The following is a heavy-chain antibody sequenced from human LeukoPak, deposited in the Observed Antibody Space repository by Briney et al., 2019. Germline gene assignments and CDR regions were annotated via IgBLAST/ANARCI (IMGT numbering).Heavy chain of an antibody. CDR1: GGSISSGGYY. D-gene: IGHD2-15*01. J-gene: IGHJ2*01. CDR2: IYYSGST. Sequence: SETLSLTCTVSGGSISSGGYYWSWIRQRPGKGLEWIGYIYYSGSTYYNPSLKSRVTISVDTSKNQFSLKLSSVTAADTAVYYCARGCRPNWYFDLWGRGTLVTVSS. CDR3: ARGCRPNWYFDL. V-gene: IGHV4-31*03.